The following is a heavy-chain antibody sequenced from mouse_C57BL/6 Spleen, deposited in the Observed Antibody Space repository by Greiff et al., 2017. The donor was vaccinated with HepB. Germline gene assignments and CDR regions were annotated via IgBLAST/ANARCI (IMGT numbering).Heavy chain of an antibody. V-gene: IGHV5-16*01. CDR1: GFTFSDYY. CDR3: ARGGYYSNYGWYFDV. CDR2: INYDGSST. Sequence: DVMLVESEGGLVQPGSSMKLSCTASGFTFSDYYMAWVRQVPEKGLEWVANINYDGSSTYYLDSLKSRFIISRDNAKNILYLQMSSLKSEDTATYYCARGGYYSNYGWYFDVWGTGTTVTVSS. J-gene: IGHJ1*03. D-gene: IGHD2-5*01.